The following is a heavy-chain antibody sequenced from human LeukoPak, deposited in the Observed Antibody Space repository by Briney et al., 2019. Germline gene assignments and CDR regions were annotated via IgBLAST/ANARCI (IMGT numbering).Heavy chain of an antibody. CDR2: IRSKANSYAT. CDR3: TRRGGDQNVQNDY. J-gene: IGHJ4*02. V-gene: IGHV3-73*01. Sequence: PGGTLRLSSAASGFTISGSTMHCVRQASMKRLEWVGRIRSKANSYATAYAASVKCRFTISRDDSKNTAYLQMNSLKTEDTAVYYCTRRGGDQNVQNDYWGQGTLVTVSS. D-gene: IGHD4-17*01. CDR1: GFTISGST.